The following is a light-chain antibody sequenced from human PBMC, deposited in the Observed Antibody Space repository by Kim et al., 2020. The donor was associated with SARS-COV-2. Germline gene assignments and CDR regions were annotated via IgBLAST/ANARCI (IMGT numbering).Light chain of an antibody. CDR2: KAS. CDR3: QQYNTYWT. V-gene: IGKV1-5*03. Sequence: SASEGDRVTITCRASQSISSWLAWYQQKPGKAPKLLIYKASNLASGVPSRFSGSESGTEFTLTISSLQPDDFATYYCQQYNTYWTFGQGTKVEIK. J-gene: IGKJ1*01. CDR1: QSISSW.